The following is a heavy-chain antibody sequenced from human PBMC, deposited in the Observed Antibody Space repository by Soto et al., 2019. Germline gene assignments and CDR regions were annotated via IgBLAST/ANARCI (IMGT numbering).Heavy chain of an antibody. J-gene: IGHJ6*02. V-gene: IGHV4-34*01. Sequence: PSETLSLTCAVYGGSFSGYYWSWIRQPPGKGLKWIGEINHSGSTNYNPSLKSRVTISVDTSKNQFSLKLSSVTAADTAVYYCASLTDYYGSGSGPVYYYYYGMDVWGQGTTVTVSS. CDR3: ASLTDYYGSGSGPVYYYYYGMDV. D-gene: IGHD3-10*01. CDR2: INHSGST. CDR1: GGSFSGYY.